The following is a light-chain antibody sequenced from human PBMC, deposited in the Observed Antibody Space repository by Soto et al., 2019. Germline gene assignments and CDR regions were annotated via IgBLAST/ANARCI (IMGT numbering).Light chain of an antibody. CDR1: QSVSNKY. Sequence: EIVLTHFPGTLSLSPGERATLSCRASQSVSNKYLAWYQQKPGQAPRLVIFGASNRATGIPDRFSASGSGTEFTLTISRLEPEDVAVYYCQQYATSPLTFGHGTKVEI. J-gene: IGKJ1*01. CDR3: QQYATSPLT. V-gene: IGKV3-20*01. CDR2: GAS.